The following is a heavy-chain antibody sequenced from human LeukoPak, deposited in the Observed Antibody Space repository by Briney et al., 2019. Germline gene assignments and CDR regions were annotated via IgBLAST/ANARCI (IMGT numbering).Heavy chain of an antibody. CDR1: GYSISKGYY. Sequence: SETLSLTCAVSGYSISKGYYWGWIRQPPGKGLEWIGNIYHSGNTYYNPSLKTRVTISVDTSKNQFSLKLRSVPAADTAVYYCARLPPYSSSSNYFDYWGQGTLVTVSS. D-gene: IGHD6-6*01. CDR2: IYHSGNT. CDR3: ARLPPYSSSSNYFDY. J-gene: IGHJ4*02. V-gene: IGHV4-38-2*01.